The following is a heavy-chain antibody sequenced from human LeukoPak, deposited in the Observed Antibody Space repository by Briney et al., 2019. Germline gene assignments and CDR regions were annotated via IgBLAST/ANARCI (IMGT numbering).Heavy chain of an antibody. J-gene: IGHJ4*02. CDR3: ARGHITMIVVANFDY. CDR2: ISSSSSYI. Sequence: GGPLRLSCAASGFTFSSYSMNWVRQAPGKGLEWVSSISSSSSYIYYADSVKGRFTISRDNAKNSLYLQMNSLRAEDTAVYYCARGHITMIVVANFDYWGQGTLVTVSS. CDR1: GFTFSSYS. V-gene: IGHV3-21*01. D-gene: IGHD3-22*01.